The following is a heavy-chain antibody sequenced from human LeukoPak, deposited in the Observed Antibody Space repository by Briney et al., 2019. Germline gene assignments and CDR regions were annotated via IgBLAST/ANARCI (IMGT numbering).Heavy chain of an antibody. D-gene: IGHD3-10*01. V-gene: IGHV1-3*01. Sequence: GASVKVSCKASGYTFTTYALHWVRQAPGQRLEWMGWINAGNGNTKYSQKFQGRVTITRDTSASTAYMELSSLRSEDTAVYYCARDHSELWFGELSGGAFVIWGQGTMVTVSS. CDR2: INAGNGNT. J-gene: IGHJ3*02. CDR1: GYTFTTYA. CDR3: ARDHSELWFGELSGGAFVI.